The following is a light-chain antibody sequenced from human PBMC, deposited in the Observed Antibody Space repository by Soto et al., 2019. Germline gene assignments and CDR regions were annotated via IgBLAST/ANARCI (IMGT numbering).Light chain of an antibody. CDR3: SSYTGSGTLV. Sequence: QSALTQPASVSGSPGQSITISCTGTSSDVGGYNYVSWYQQYPGKAPRLMIYEVSNRPSGVSDRFSGSKSGNTASLTISGLHAEDEADYYCSSYTGSGTLVFGGGTKLTVL. V-gene: IGLV2-14*01. CDR1: SSDVGGYNY. J-gene: IGLJ3*02. CDR2: EVS.